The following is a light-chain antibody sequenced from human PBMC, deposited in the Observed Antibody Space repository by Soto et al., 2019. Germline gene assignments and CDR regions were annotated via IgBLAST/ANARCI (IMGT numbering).Light chain of an antibody. CDR1: SSDVGGYNF. V-gene: IGLV2-14*01. CDR3: SSYTSGTTLVI. J-gene: IGLJ2*01. Sequence: QSALTQPASVSGSPGQSITISCTGTSSDVGGYNFVSWYQQHPGKAPKLMIYDVSYRPSGVSNRFSGSKSGNMASLTISGLQAEDEADYYCSSYTSGTTLVIFGGGTKLTVL. CDR2: DVS.